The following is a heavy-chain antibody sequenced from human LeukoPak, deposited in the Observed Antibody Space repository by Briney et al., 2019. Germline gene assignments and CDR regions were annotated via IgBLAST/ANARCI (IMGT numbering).Heavy chain of an antibody. CDR2: IYYSGST. D-gene: IGHD3-10*01. V-gene: IGHV4-31*03. CDR1: GGSISSGGYY. Sequence: KPSETLSLTCTVSGGSISSGGYYWSWIRQHPGKGLEWIGSIYYSGSTYYNPSLKSRLTISVDTSENQFSLKLSSVTAADTAVYYCARDLYGSGPDAFDIWGQGTMVTVSS. CDR3: ARDLYGSGPDAFDI. J-gene: IGHJ3*02.